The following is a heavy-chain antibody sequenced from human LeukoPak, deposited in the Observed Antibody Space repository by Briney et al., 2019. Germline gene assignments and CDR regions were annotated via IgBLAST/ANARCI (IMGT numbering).Heavy chain of an antibody. Sequence: GASVKVSCKASGYTFTDYYMHWVRQAPGQGLEWMGWINPNSGGTNYAQKFQGRVTMTRDTSISTAYMELSRLRSDDTAVYYCARALGVGATKHFDYWGQGTLVTVSS. CDR3: ARALGVGATKHFDY. D-gene: IGHD1-26*01. J-gene: IGHJ4*02. V-gene: IGHV1-2*02. CDR1: GYTFTDYY. CDR2: INPNSGGT.